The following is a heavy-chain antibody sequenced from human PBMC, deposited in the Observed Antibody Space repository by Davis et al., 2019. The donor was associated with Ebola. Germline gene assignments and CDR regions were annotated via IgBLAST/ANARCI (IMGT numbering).Heavy chain of an antibody. CDR2: IYYSGST. J-gene: IGHJ4*02. V-gene: IGHV4-59*12. D-gene: IGHD1/OR15-1a*01. CDR1: GGSISSYY. CDR3: GRVANNRGAFDY. Sequence: PSETLSLTCTVSGGSISSYYWSWIRQPPGKGLEWIGYIYYSGSTNYNPSLKSRVTISVDTSKNQFSLKLSSVTAADTAVYYCGRVANNRGAFDYWGQGTLVTGSS.